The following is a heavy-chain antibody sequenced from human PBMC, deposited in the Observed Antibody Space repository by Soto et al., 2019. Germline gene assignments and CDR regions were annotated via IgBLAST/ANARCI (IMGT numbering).Heavy chain of an antibody. D-gene: IGHD2-15*01. V-gene: IGHV3-21*01. CDR1: RFTFSSYS. J-gene: IGHJ4*02. CDR2: ISSYSSYI. Sequence: PGGSLRLSCAASRFTFSSYSMNWVRQAPGKGLEWVSSISSYSSYIYYADSVKGRFTISRDNVNNSLYLQMNSLRAEDTAVYYCARDPPYCSGGSCPVDYWGQGT. CDR3: ARDPPYCSGGSCPVDY.